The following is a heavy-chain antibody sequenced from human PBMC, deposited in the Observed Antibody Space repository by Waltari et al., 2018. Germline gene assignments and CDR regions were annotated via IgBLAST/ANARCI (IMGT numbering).Heavy chain of an antibody. D-gene: IGHD6-19*01. Sequence: QVQLQESGPGLVKPSETLSLTCAVPGYSISSGYHWGWLRQPPGKGLEWLGSIYHSGSTYYNPSLKIRVTISVDTSKNQFSLKLSSVTAADTAVYYCARTGHIAVAGLDYWGQGTLVTVSS. CDR1: GYSISSGYH. CDR2: IYHSGST. CDR3: ARTGHIAVAGLDY. J-gene: IGHJ4*02. V-gene: IGHV4-38-2*01.